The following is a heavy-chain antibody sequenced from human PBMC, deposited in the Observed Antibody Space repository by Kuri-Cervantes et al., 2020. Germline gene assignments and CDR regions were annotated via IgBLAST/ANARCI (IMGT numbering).Heavy chain of an antibody. V-gene: IGHV3-33*06. Sequence: GGSLRLSCAASGFTFSSYGMHWVRQAPGKGLEWVAVIWYDGSNKYYADSVKGRFTISRDNSKNTLYLQMNSLRAEDTAVYYCAKVNSRYGSGSYYKTASDYWGQGTLVTVSS. CDR2: IWYDGSNK. D-gene: IGHD3-10*01. J-gene: IGHJ4*02. CDR1: GFTFSSYG. CDR3: AKVNSRYGSGSYYKTASDY.